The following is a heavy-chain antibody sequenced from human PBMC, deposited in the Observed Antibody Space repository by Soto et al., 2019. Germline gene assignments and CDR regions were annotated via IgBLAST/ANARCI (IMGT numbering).Heavy chain of an antibody. J-gene: IGHJ6*02. V-gene: IGHV1-8*01. CDR2: MNPNSGNT. Sequence: QVQLVQSGAEVKKPGASVKVSCKASGYTFTSYDINWVRQATGQGLEWMGWMNPNSGNTGYAQKFQGRVTMTRNTSISTAYMELNSLRSEDTSVYYCANLEYSSSGLFLDGMDVWGQGTTVTVSS. D-gene: IGHD6-6*01. CDR3: ANLEYSSSGLFLDGMDV. CDR1: GYTFTSYD.